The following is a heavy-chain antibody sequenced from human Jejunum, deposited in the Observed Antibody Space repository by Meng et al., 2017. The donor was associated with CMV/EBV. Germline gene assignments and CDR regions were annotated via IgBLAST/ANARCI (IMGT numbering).Heavy chain of an antibody. CDR2: ITGSSSGSTM. D-gene: IGHD3-22*01. CDR1: YY. V-gene: IGHV3-11*04. J-gene: IGHJ6*02. Sequence: YYMSWIRQAPGKGLEWVSYITGSSSGSTMYYVDSVKGRFTISRDNAKNSLYLQMNSLRAEDTAVYYCAREARYYNSSGASSAMDVWGQGTTVTVSS. CDR3: AREARYYNSSGASSAMDV.